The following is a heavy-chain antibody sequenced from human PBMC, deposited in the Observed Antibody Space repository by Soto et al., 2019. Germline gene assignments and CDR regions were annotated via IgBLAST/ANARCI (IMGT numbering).Heavy chain of an antibody. D-gene: IGHD6-13*01. Sequence: PGESLKISGESSGYAFANYWISWVRQMPGKGLEWMGRIDPSDSYTNYSPSFQGHVTISADKSISTAYLQWSSLKASDTAMYYCARPFVGAAAGYYYYYGMDVWGQGTTVTVSS. V-gene: IGHV5-10-1*01. CDR2: IDPSDSYT. CDR1: GYAFANYW. CDR3: ARPFVGAAAGYYYYYGMDV. J-gene: IGHJ6*02.